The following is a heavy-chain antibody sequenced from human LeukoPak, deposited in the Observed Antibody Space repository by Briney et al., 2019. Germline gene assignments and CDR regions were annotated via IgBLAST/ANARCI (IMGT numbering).Heavy chain of an antibody. V-gene: IGHV4-39*01. CDR3: ARPPATTAGRGVGEYSYGPCYYYYYGMDV. CDR2: IYYSGST. J-gene: IGHJ6*02. CDR1: GGSISSSSYY. Sequence: SETLSLTCTVSGGSISSSSYYWGWIRQPPGKGLEWIGSIYYSGSTYYNPSLKSRVTISVDTSKNQFSLKLSSVTAADTAVYYCARPPATTAGRGVGEYSYGPCYYYYYGMDVWGQGTTVTVSS. D-gene: IGHD5-18*01.